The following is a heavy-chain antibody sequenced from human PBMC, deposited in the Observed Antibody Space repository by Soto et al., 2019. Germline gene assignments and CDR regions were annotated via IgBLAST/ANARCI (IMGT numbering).Heavy chain of an antibody. CDR3: AREPRDYDILTGYYTGPEPLYYYYGMDV. CDR1: GGSFSGYY. Sequence: SETLSLTCAVYGGSFSGYYWSWIRQPPGKGLEWIGEINHSGSTNYNPSLKSRVTISVDTSKNQFSLKLSSVTAADTAVYYCAREPRDYDILTGYYTGPEPLYYYYGMDVWGQGTTVTVSS. V-gene: IGHV4-34*01. D-gene: IGHD3-9*01. CDR2: INHSGST. J-gene: IGHJ6*02.